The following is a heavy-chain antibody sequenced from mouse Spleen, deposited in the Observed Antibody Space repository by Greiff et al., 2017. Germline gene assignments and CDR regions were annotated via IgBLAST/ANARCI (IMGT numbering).Heavy chain of an antibody. J-gene: IGHJ3*01. CDR1: GYTFTSYW. CDR2: IHPNSGST. Sequence: QVQLKQPGAELVKPGASVKLSCKASGYTFTSYWMHWVKQRPGQGLEWIGMIHPNSGSTNYNEKFKSKATLTVDKSSSTAYMQLSSLTSEDSAVYYCARYYYDYAWFAYWGQGTLVTVSA. CDR3: ARYYYDYAWFAY. D-gene: IGHD2-4*01. V-gene: IGHV1-64*01.